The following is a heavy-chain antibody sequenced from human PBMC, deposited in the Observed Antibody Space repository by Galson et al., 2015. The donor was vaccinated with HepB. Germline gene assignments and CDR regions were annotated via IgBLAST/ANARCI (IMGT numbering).Heavy chain of an antibody. V-gene: IGHV3-21*01. CDR1: GFTFSSYS. CDR2: ISSSSSYI. J-gene: IGHJ6*02. Sequence: SLRLSCAASGFTFSSYSMNWVRQAPGKGLEWVSSISSSSSYIYYADSVKGRFTISRDNAKNSLYLQMNSLRAKDTAVYYCARDGHYDFWGGYSLGPNYSSSYGMDVWGQGTTVPVS. D-gene: IGHD3-3*01. CDR3: ARDGHYDFWGGYSLGPNYSSSYGMDV.